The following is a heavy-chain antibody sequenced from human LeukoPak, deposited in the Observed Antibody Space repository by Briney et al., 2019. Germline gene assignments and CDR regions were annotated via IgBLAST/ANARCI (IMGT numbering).Heavy chain of an antibody. J-gene: IGHJ4*02. Sequence: GGSLRLSSAASGFTFSNYWMHWVRHAPGKGLVWVSRINSDGSTTSYADSVKGRFTISRDNAKNTLYLQMNSLRADDTAVYYCAAPGTTGDWGQGTLVTVSS. D-gene: IGHD1-7*01. V-gene: IGHV3-74*01. CDR1: GFTFSNYW. CDR3: AAPGTTGD. CDR2: INSDGSTT.